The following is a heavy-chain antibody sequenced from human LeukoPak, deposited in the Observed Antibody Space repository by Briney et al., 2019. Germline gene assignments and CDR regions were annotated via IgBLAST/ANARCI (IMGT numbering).Heavy chain of an antibody. D-gene: IGHD2-15*01. Sequence: PGGSLRLSCAASGFTVRSNYRNWVRQAPGKGLEWVSVMYSGGTTFYADSVKCRFTISRDNSKNTLYLQMNSLRAEDTAVYYCARYCSGVSCYHFDYWGQGTLVTVSS. V-gene: IGHV3-66*01. CDR1: GFTVRSNY. J-gene: IGHJ4*02. CDR2: MYSGGTT. CDR3: ARYCSGVSCYHFDY.